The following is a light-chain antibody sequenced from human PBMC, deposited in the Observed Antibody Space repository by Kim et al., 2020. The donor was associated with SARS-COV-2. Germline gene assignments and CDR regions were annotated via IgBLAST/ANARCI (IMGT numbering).Light chain of an antibody. V-gene: IGKV4-1*01. CDR2: WSS. J-gene: IGKJ2*01. CDR3: QQYHTLPYT. CDR1: QSVSYK. Sequence: DIVMTQSPGSLALSLGERATINCKSSQSVSYKLVWYQQKPGQPPKLLIRWSSDRESGVPDRFTGGGSGTDFTLTISSLQAEDVAVYYCQQYHTLPYTFGQGTKLEIK.